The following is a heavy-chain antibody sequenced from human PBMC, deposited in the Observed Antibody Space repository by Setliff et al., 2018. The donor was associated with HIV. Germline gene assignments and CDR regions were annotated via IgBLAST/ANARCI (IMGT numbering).Heavy chain of an antibody. Sequence: SETLSLTCAVSGYSISNGYYWGWIRQPPGKGLEWIGNIYHSGNAYFHPSLKSRVTISVDTSKNQFSLNLTSVTAADTAVYYCARFMRGIIIRDYYYGMGVWGQGTTVTVSS. CDR3: ARFMRGIIIRDYYYGMGV. J-gene: IGHJ6*02. CDR2: IYHSGNA. D-gene: IGHD3-10*01. V-gene: IGHV4-38-2*01. CDR1: GYSISNGYY.